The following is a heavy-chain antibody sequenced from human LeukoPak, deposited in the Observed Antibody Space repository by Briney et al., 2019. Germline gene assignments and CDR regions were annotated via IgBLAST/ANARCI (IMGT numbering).Heavy chain of an antibody. CDR1: GGSISSYY. D-gene: IGHD1-26*01. CDR3: ARAARGSYYDYYFDY. V-gene: IGHV4-59*01. Sequence: SETLSLTCTVSGGSISSYYWSWIQQPPGKGLEWIGYIYYSGSTNYNPSLKSRVTISVDTSKNQFSLKLSSVTAADTAVYYCARAARGSYYDYYFDYWGQGTLVTVSS. J-gene: IGHJ4*02. CDR2: IYYSGST.